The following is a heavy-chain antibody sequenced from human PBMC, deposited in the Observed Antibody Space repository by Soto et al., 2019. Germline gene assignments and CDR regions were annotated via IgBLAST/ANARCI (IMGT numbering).Heavy chain of an antibody. CDR1: GGSISSGDYY. CDR2: IYYSGST. V-gene: IGHV4-30-4*01. Sequence: KPSETLSLTCTVSGGSISSGDYYWSWIRQPPGKGLEWIGYIYYSGSTYYNPSLKSRVTISVDTSKNQFSLKLSSVTAADTAVYYCAREVVVVAATVVVDYFDYWGQGTLVTVSS. CDR3: AREVVVVAATVVVDYFDY. D-gene: IGHD2-15*01. J-gene: IGHJ4*02.